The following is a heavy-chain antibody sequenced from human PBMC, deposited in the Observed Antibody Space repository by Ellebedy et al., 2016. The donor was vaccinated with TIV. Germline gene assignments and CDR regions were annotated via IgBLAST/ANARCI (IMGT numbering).Heavy chain of an antibody. Sequence: ASVKVSCKGFGYTFTKYGINWVRQAPGQGLEWMGWISTYNGDTKYAQKFQGRVTMTTDAVTSTAYMELRSLRFDDTAIYHCTREGVYAPAIAYDLWGQGTLVTVSS. CDR2: ISTYNGDT. V-gene: IGHV1-18*01. CDR1: GYTFTKYG. CDR3: TREGVYAPAIAYDL. D-gene: IGHD5/OR15-5a*01. J-gene: IGHJ3*01.